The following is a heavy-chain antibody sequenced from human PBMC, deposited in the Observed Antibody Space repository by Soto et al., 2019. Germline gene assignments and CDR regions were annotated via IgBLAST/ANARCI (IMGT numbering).Heavy chain of an antibody. Sequence: QVHLVQSGAEVKKPWASVKVSCKGSGYAFTTYGITWVRQAPGQGLEWMGWISAHNGNTNYAQKLQGRVTVTRDTSTSTAYMELRSLRSDDTAVYYCARGRYGDYWGQGALVTVP. V-gene: IGHV1-18*01. CDR3: ARGRYGDY. D-gene: IGHD1-1*01. J-gene: IGHJ4*02. CDR1: GYAFTTYG. CDR2: ISAHNGNT.